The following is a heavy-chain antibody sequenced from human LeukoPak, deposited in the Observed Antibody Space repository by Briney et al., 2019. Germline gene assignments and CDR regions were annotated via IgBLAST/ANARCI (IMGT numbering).Heavy chain of an antibody. CDR3: ARAPTSIAVAEDYY. V-gene: IGHV3-48*03. CDR2: ISSSGSTI. CDR1: GFTFSSYE. J-gene: IGHJ4*02. D-gene: IGHD6-19*01. Sequence: GGSLRLSCAASGFTFSSYEMNWVRQAPGKGLEWVSYISSSGSTIYYADSVKGRFTISRDNAKNSLYLQMNSLRAEDTAVYYCARAPTSIAVAEDYYWGQGTLVTVSS.